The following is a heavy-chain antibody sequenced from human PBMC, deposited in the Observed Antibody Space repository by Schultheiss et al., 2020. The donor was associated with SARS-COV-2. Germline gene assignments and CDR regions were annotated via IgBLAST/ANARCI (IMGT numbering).Heavy chain of an antibody. Sequence: GESLKISCAASGFTFSSYWMHWVRQAPGKGLEWVSVFHPDDTTHYADSVKGRFSISRDNSKNTLYLQMNSLRDEDTAVYYCARAVAGTHYYGMDVWGQGTTVTVSS. D-gene: IGHD6-19*01. CDR3: ARAVAGTHYYGMDV. J-gene: IGHJ6*02. CDR1: GFTFSSYW. V-gene: IGHV3-53*01. CDR2: FHPDDTT.